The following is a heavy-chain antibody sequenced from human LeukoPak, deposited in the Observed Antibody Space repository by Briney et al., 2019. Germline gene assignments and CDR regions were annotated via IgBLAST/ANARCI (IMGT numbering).Heavy chain of an antibody. V-gene: IGHV1-69*13. D-gene: IGHD3-10*01. CDR1: GGTFISYA. CDR3: ARGYYKVFTDYHYGMDV. CDR2: IIPIFGTA. J-gene: IGHJ6*02. Sequence: GASVKVSCKASGGTFISYAISWVRQAPGQGLEWMGGIIPIFGTANYAQKFQGRVTITADESTSTAYMELSSLRSEDTAVYYCARGYYKVFTDYHYGMDVWGQGTTVTVSS.